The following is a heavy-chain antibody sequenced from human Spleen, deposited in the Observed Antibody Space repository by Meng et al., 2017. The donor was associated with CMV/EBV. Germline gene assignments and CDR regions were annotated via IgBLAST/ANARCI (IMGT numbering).Heavy chain of an antibody. V-gene: IGHV4-31*02. CDR1: GGSNSSGGYD. Sequence: VDGGSNSSGGYDGSWFRQHPGKGLEWIGGIYYSGSTHYHPSLKSRVTNSVDTSKNQFSLKLSSVTAADTAVYYCARDGGASPGIDYWGQGTLVTVSS. J-gene: IGHJ4*02. CDR3: ARDGGASPGIDY. CDR2: IYYSGST. D-gene: IGHD3-10*01.